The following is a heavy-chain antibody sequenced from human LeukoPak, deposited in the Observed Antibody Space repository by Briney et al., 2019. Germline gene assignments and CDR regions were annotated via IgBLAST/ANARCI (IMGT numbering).Heavy chain of an antibody. V-gene: IGHV3-74*01. CDR2: KSSDGSNT. J-gene: IGHJ5*02. CDR3: ARGRGPYGWFEP. Sequence: PGGSLRLSCAASGFDLSAYCMHWVRQVPGKGLVWVSRKSSDGSNTNYADSVKGRFTVSRDNAKNTLYLQMNSLRVEDTAVYYCARGRGPYGWFEPWGQGTLVTVSS. CDR1: GFDLSAYC. D-gene: IGHD3-10*01.